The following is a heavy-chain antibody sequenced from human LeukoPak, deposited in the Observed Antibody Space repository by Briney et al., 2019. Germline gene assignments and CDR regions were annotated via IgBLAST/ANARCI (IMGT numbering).Heavy chain of an antibody. D-gene: IGHD1-26*01. CDR3: TTGVGIPYDF. V-gene: IGHV3-15*01. J-gene: IGHJ4*02. CDR1: GFTFSNAW. Sequence: GGSLRLSCAASGFTFSNAWMSWVRQAPGKGPEWVGRIKSKADSATTEYAAPVKGRFTISRDDPKDTLYLQLNSLKTEDTAVYYCTTGVGIPYDFWGQGTLVTVSS. CDR2: IKSKADSATT.